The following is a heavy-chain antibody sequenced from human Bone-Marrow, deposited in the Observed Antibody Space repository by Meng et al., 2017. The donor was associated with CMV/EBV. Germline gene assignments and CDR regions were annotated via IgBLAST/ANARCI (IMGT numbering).Heavy chain of an antibody. CDR2: LSYDGTRK. D-gene: IGHD3-3*01. CDR1: GFTFSNYP. CDR3: ARTYDFWSGYYLYYYYYGMDV. J-gene: IGHJ6*02. Sequence: GESLKISCAASGFTFSNYPMHWVRQAPGKGLEWVAVLSYDGTRKYYADSVKGRFTISRDNSKNTLYLQMNSLRAEDTAVYYCARTYDFWSGYYLYYYYYGMDVWGQGTTVTVSS. V-gene: IGHV3-30*04.